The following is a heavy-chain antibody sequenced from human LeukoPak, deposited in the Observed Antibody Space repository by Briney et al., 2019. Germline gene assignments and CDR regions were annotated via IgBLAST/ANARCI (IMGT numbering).Heavy chain of an antibody. V-gene: IGHV4-59*01. J-gene: IGHJ4*02. CDR3: AREVGDYVGVFDY. CDR2: VFYSGST. D-gene: IGHD4-17*01. Sequence: SETLSLTCTVSGGSISSYYWSWIRQPPGKGLEWIGYVFYSGSTNYNPSLKSRVTISVDMSKNQFSLKLTSVTAAGTAVYYCAREVGDYVGVFDYWGQGTLVTVSS. CDR1: GGSISSYY.